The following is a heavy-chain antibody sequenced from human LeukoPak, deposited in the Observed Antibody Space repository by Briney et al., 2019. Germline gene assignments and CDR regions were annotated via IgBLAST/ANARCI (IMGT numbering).Heavy chain of an antibody. Sequence: GASVKVSCKASGGTFSSYAISWVRQAPGQGLEWMGGIIPIFGTANYAQKFQGRVTITADESTSTAYMELSSLRSEDTAVYYCAREGYFGSGLYYYYYMDVWGKGTTVTVSS. V-gene: IGHV1-69*13. D-gene: IGHD3-10*01. J-gene: IGHJ6*03. CDR3: AREGYFGSGLYYYYYMDV. CDR2: IIPIFGTA. CDR1: GGTFSSYA.